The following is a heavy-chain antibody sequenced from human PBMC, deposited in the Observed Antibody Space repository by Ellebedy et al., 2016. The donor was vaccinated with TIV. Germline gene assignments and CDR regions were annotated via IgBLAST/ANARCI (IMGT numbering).Heavy chain of an antibody. CDR3: ARHTYCGGDCYFPGY. CDR1: GYSFSTYW. V-gene: IGHV5-51*01. CDR2: IYPYDSDV. J-gene: IGHJ4*02. Sequence: GESLKISCEGLGYSFSTYWIGWVRQRPGKGLEWMGIIYPYDSDVKYSPSFEGQVTISADKSINTAYLQWSSLKASDTAMYYCARHTYCGGDCYFPGYWGQGTLVTVSS. D-gene: IGHD2-21*02.